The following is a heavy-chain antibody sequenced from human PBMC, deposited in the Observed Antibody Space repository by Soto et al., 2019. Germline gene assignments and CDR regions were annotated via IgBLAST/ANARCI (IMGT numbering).Heavy chain of an antibody. CDR3: ARSPPLDGSYWTDFDY. D-gene: IGHD1-26*01. CDR2: IIPIFGTA. J-gene: IGHJ4*02. CDR1: GGTFSSYA. Sequence: GASVKVSCKASGGTFSSYASSWVRQAPGQGLEWMGGIIPIFGTANYAQKFQGRVTITADKSTSTAYMELSSLRSEDTAVYYCARSPPLDGSYWTDFDYWGQGTLVTVSS. V-gene: IGHV1-69*06.